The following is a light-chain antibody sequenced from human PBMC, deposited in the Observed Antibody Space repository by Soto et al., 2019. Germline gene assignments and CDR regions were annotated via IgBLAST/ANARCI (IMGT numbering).Light chain of an antibody. V-gene: IGLV1-40*01. J-gene: IGLJ3*02. Sequence: QSVLTQPPSVSGAPGQRVTISCTGSSCNIGAGYDVHWYQQLPGTAPKLLIYGNTNRPSGVPDRFSGSKSGSSASLAITGLQAEAEADYYCQSYDSSLSGKGVFGGGTKLTVL. CDR3: QSYDSSLSGKGV. CDR2: GNT. CDR1: SCNIGAGYD.